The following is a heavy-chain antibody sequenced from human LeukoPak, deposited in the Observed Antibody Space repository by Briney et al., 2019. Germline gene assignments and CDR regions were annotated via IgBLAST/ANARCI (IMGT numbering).Heavy chain of an antibody. CDR1: GFTFSSYA. D-gene: IGHD3-22*01. Sequence: GSLRLSCAPSGFTFSSYAMRWVRQAPGKGLEWVSSISGSGGSTYYADSVKGRFTISRDNSKNTLYLQMNSLRAEDTAVYYCAKEPSPRPYYYDSSGYYYVYWGQGTLVTVSS. CDR3: AKEPSPRPYYYDSSGYYYVY. V-gene: IGHV3-23*01. J-gene: IGHJ4*02. CDR2: ISGSGGST.